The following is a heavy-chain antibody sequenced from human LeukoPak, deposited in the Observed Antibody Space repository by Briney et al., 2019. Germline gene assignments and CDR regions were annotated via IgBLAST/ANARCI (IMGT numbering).Heavy chain of an antibody. J-gene: IGHJ4*02. D-gene: IGHD2-21*02. Sequence: GGSLRLSCVGSGFDFSSHAMTWVRQSPGTGLEWISVISGRISTSHYADSVKGRFSISRDNSKSTLYLQMNSLRADDTAVYYCARRTIIGGADCLDYWGQGTLVTVSS. CDR2: ISGRISTS. V-gene: IGHV3-23*01. CDR3: ARRTIIGGADCLDY. CDR1: GFDFSSHA.